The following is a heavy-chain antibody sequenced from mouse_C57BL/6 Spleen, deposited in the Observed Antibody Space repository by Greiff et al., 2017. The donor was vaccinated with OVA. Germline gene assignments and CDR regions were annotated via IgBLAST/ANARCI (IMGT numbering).Heavy chain of an antibody. CDR3: ARRDYDGGYFDY. Sequence: EVKLLESGGGLVKPGGSLKLSCAASGFTFSDYGMHWVRQAPEKGLEWVAYISSGSSTIYYADTVKGRFTISRDNAKNTLFQQMTSLRSEDTAMYYCARRDYDGGYFDYWGQGTTLTVSS. CDR2: ISSGSSTI. CDR1: GFTFSDYG. V-gene: IGHV5-17*01. D-gene: IGHD2-4*01. J-gene: IGHJ2*01.